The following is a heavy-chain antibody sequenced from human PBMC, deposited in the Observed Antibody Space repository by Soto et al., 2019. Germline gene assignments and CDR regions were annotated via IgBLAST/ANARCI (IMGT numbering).Heavy chain of an antibody. D-gene: IGHD5-12*01. V-gene: IGHV4-38-2*01. CDR1: GYSISSGYY. CDR3: ARVARYSGYDPFPL. CDR2: IYHSGST. Sequence: SGTLSLTCAVSGYSISSGYYWGWIRQPPGKGLEWIGSIYHSGSTYYNPSLKSRVTISVDTSKNQFSLKLSSVTAADTAVYYCARVARYSGYDPFPLWGQGTLVTVSS. J-gene: IGHJ4*02.